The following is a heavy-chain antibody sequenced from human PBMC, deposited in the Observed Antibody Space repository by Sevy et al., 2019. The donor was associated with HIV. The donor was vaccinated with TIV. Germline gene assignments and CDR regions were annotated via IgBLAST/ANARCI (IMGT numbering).Heavy chain of an antibody. CDR2: ISGPGYGT. D-gene: IGHD3-22*01. V-gene: IGHV3-23*01. Sequence: GGSLRLSCAASGFTFNTHAMNWVRQAPGKGLEWVSVISGPGYGTNYADSVKRRFTISRDNSKNTLFLQMNSLRDDDTAVYYCAKALNPALESMLEVNLRSLKGFDVWGQGTMVTVSS. J-gene: IGHJ3*01. CDR1: GFTFNTHA. CDR3: AKALNPALESMLEVNLRSLKGFDV.